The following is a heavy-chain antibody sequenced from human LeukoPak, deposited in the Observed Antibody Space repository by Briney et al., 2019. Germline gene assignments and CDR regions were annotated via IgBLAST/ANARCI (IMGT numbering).Heavy chain of an antibody. J-gene: IGHJ5*02. Sequence: SETLSLTCTVSGYSISSGYYCGWIRPPPGKGLEWIGIIYHSGSTYYHPSLKSRVTISVVTCKNQFSLKLSSVTAADTAVYYCARSYKYYYGSGSPRSPFGPWGQGSLVTV. V-gene: IGHV4-38-2*02. D-gene: IGHD3-10*01. CDR2: IYHSGST. CDR3: ARSYKYYYGSGSPRSPFGP. CDR1: GYSISSGYY.